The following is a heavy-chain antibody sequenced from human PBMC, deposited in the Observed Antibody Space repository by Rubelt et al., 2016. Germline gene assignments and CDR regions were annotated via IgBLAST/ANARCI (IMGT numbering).Heavy chain of an antibody. V-gene: IGHV5-10-1*04. Sequence: GRIDPSDSYTKYSPSFQGQVTISADKSISTAYLQWSSLKASDTAMYYCASSRRGGYDYYMDVWGKGTTVTVSS. CDR3: ASSRRGGYDYYMDV. CDR2: IDPSDSYT. J-gene: IGHJ6*03. D-gene: IGHD3-16*01.